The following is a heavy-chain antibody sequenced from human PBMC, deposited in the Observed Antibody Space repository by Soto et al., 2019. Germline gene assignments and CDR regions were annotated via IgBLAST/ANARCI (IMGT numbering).Heavy chain of an antibody. CDR3: ARDNLQQLVYCLDY. J-gene: IGHJ4*02. D-gene: IGHD6-13*01. Sequence: GGSLRLSCAASGFTFSSYGMHWVRQAPGKGLEWVAVIWYDGSNKYYADSVKGRFTISRDNSKNTLYLQMNSLRAEDTAVYYCARDNLQQLVYCLDYWGQGTLVTVSS. CDR1: GFTFSSYG. CDR2: IWYDGSNK. V-gene: IGHV3-33*01.